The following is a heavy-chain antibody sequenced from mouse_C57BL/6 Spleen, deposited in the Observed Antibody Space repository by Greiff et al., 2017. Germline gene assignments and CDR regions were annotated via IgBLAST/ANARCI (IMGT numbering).Heavy chain of an antibody. J-gene: IGHJ1*03. CDR3: AREDGNYWYFDV. CDR1: GYAFRSYW. Sequence: VMLVESGAELVKPGASVKISCKASGYAFRSYWMNWVKQRPGKGLEWIGQIYPGDGDTNYNGKFKGKATLTADKSSSTAYMQLSSLTSEDSAVYFCAREDGNYWYFDVWGTGTTVTVSS. V-gene: IGHV1-80*01. D-gene: IGHD2-1*01. CDR2: IYPGDGDT.